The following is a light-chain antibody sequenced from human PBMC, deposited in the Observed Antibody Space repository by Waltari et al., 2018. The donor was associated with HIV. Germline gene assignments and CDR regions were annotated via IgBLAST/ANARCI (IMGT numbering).Light chain of an antibody. CDR3: AIWDDSLNGWV. V-gene: IGLV1-44*01. J-gene: IGLJ3*02. Sequence: QSVLTQPPPASGSPAKRDTLYTSGRRTFSGPHSVNWYQPPPRAAPKLLSYINNQRSSGVPDRFSGSKSGTSASLAISVRQSEDEADYYCAIWDDSLNGWVFGGGTKLTVL. CDR2: INN. CDR1: RTFSGPHS.